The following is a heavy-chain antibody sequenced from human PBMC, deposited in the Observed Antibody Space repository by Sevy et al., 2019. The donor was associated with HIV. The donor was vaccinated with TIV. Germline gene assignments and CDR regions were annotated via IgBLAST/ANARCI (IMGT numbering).Heavy chain of an antibody. CDR2: IYYNGHI. J-gene: IGHJ4*02. Sequence: SETLSLTCTVSGGSITSLYWNWIRQPPGKGLEWIANIYYNGHINYNPSLKSRVTLSLDTSKNQFSLRLSSVTAADTAMYYCAGENAWGRGYSWGLGTLVTVFS. V-gene: IGHV4-59*08. CDR1: GGSITSLY. CDR3: AGENAWGRGYS. D-gene: IGHD1-26*01.